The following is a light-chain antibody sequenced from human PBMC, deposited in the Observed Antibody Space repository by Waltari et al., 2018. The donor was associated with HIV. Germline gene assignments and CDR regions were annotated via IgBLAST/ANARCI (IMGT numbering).Light chain of an antibody. CDR2: EGS. CDR1: SSDVGSYNL. CDR3: CSYAGSSTWV. Sequence: QSALTQPASVSGSPGQSITIPCTGTSSDVGSYNLVSWYQQHPGKAPKLMIYEGSKRPSGVSNRFSGSKSGNTASLTISGLQAEDEADYYCCSYAGSSTWVFGGGTKLTVL. V-gene: IGLV2-23*01. J-gene: IGLJ3*02.